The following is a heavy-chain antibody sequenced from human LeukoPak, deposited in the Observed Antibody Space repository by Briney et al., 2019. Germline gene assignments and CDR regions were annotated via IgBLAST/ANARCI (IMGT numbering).Heavy chain of an antibody. D-gene: IGHD3-22*01. CDR3: ARAYYYDSSGYYYDP. CDR2: IYYSGST. CDR1: GGSISSYY. V-gene: IGHV4-59*01. J-gene: IGHJ5*02. Sequence: SQTLSLTCTVSGGSISSYYWSWIRQPPGKGLEWIGYIYYSGSTNYNPSLKSRVTISVDTSKNQFSLKLSSVTAADTAVYYCARAYYYDSSGYYYDPWGQGTLVTVSS.